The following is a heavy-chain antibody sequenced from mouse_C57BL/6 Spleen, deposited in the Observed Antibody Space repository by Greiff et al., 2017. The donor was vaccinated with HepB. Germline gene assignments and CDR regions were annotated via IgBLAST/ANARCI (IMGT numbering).Heavy chain of an antibody. J-gene: IGHJ2*01. V-gene: IGHV7-3*01. D-gene: IGHD1-1*01. CDR2: IRNKANGYTT. Sequence: EVKVIESGGGLVQPGGSLSLSCAASGFTFTDYYMSWVRQPPGKALEWLGFIRNKANGYTTEYSASVKGRFTISRDNSQSILYLQMNALRAEDSATYYCARSSYYYGSPYFDYWGQGTTLTVSS. CDR1: GFTFTDYY. CDR3: ARSSYYYGSPYFDY.